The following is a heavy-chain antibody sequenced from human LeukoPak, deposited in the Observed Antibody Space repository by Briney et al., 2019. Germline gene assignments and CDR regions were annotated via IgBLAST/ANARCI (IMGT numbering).Heavy chain of an antibody. V-gene: IGHV1-69*04. CDR3: ARSNWDIVGAASFDP. CDR2: IIPILGIA. CDR1: GGTFSSYA. J-gene: IGHJ5*02. D-gene: IGHD1-26*01. Sequence: ASVKVSCKASGGTFSSYAISLVRQAPRQGLEWMERIIPILGIANYAQKFQGRVTITADKSTSTAYMELSSLRSEDTAVYYCARSNWDIVGAASFDPWGQGTLVTVSS.